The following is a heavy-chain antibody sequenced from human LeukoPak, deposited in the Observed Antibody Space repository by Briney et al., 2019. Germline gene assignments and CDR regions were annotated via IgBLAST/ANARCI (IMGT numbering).Heavy chain of an antibody. J-gene: IGHJ6*03. CDR3: ARDGGKYYDFWSGSGYYYYYMDV. CDR2: IYYSGST. D-gene: IGHD3-3*01. Sequence: SETLSLTCTVSGGSISSYYWSWIRQPPGKGLEWIGYIYYSGSTNYNPSLKSRVTISVDTSKNQFSLKLSSVTAADTAVYYCARDGGKYYDFWSGSGYYYYYMDVWGKGTTVTVSS. V-gene: IGHV4-59*01. CDR1: GGSISSYY.